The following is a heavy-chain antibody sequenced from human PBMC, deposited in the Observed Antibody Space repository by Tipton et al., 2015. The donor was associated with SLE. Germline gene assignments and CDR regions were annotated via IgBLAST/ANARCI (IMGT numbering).Heavy chain of an antibody. CDR2: ISWNSGSI. J-gene: IGHJ3*02. CDR1: GFTFDDYA. CDR3: ARVRVGATDDAFDI. Sequence: SLRLSCAASGFTFDDYAMHWVRQAPGKGLEWVSGISWNSGSIGYADSVKGRFTISRDNAKNSLYLQMNSLRAEDTALYYCARVRVGATDDAFDIWGQGTMVTVSS. V-gene: IGHV3-9*01. D-gene: IGHD1-26*01.